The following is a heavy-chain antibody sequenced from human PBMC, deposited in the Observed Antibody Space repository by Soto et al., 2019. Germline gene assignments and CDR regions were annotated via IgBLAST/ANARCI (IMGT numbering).Heavy chain of an antibody. CDR3: AKADYTYYYDSSGYYTTFDY. Sequence: WGSLRLSCAASGFTFSRYAMSWVRQAGGRGPEWVSAISGSGGSTYYADSVKGRFTISRDNSKNTLYLQMNSLRAEDTAGYYCAKADYTYYYDSSGYYTTFDYWGQGTLVTVSS. CDR2: ISGSGGST. D-gene: IGHD3-22*01. J-gene: IGHJ4*02. CDR1: GFTFSRYA. V-gene: IGHV3-23*01.